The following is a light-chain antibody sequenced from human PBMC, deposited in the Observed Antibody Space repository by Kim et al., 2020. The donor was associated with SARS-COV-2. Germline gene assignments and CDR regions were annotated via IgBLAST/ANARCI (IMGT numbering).Light chain of an antibody. CDR1: NSDVGGYNY. CDR2: DVT. V-gene: IGLV2-14*03. CDR3: SSYTSSKTWL. J-gene: IGLJ3*02. Sequence: GQSITISCTGTNSDVGGYNYVSCYQPHPGNAPKLLIYDVTKRPSGVSNRFSGSKSGNTASLTISGLQAEDEGDYYCSSYTSSKTWLFGGGTQLTVL.